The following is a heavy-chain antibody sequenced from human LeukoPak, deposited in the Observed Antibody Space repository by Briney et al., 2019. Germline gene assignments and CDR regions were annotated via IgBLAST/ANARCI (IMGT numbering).Heavy chain of an antibody. J-gene: IGHJ4*02. CDR1: GFTFSNYG. Sequence: GGSLRLSCVASGFTFSNYGMHWVRQAPGKGLEWVAVISYDGSNKYYADSVKGRFTISRDNSKNTLYLQMNSLRAEDTAVYYCTKGVLGGTQSVSAGLDSGGQGTLVTVSS. V-gene: IGHV3-30*18. D-gene: IGHD3-16*01. CDR3: TKGVLGGTQSVSAGLDS. CDR2: ISYDGSNK.